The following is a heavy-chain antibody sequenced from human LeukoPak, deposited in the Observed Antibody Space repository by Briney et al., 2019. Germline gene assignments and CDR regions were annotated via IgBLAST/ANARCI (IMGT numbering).Heavy chain of an antibody. Sequence: GGTLRLSCVGSGYTFTTYGMSWVRQAPGKGLEWVSGISGSGDSTYYADSVKGRFTISRDNSKNTLYLQMNSLRAEDTAVYYCARRSGIAVAGAFDYWGQGTLVTVSS. CDR1: GYTFTTYG. D-gene: IGHD6-19*01. J-gene: IGHJ4*02. CDR2: ISGSGDST. V-gene: IGHV3-23*01. CDR3: ARRSGIAVAGAFDY.